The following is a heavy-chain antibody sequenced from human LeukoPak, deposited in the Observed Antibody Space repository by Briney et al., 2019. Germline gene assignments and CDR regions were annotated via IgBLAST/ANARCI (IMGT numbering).Heavy chain of an antibody. CDR3: ARVVSSSTNRSSKYFQH. Sequence: ASVKVSCKASGYTFTSYYMHWVRQAPGQGLEWMGIINPSGGSTSYAQKFQGRVTMTRDTSTSTVYMELSSLRSEDTAVYYCARVVSSSTNRSSKYFQHWGQGTLVTVSS. J-gene: IGHJ1*01. CDR2: INPSGGST. CDR1: GYTFTSYY. V-gene: IGHV1-46*01. D-gene: IGHD1-14*01.